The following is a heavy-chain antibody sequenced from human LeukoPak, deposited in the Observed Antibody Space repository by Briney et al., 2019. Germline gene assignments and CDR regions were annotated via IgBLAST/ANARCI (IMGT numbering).Heavy chain of an antibody. Sequence: GGSLRLSCAASGFTFSSYGMHWVRQAPGKGLEWVAFIRYDGSNKYYADSVKGRFTISRDNSKNTLYLQMNSLRAEDTAVYYCAKEGVFEGEGSFNYYMDVWGKGTTVTVSS. J-gene: IGHJ6*03. CDR3: AKEGVFEGEGSFNYYMDV. V-gene: IGHV3-30*02. CDR2: IRYDGSNK. D-gene: IGHD6-13*01. CDR1: GFTFSSYG.